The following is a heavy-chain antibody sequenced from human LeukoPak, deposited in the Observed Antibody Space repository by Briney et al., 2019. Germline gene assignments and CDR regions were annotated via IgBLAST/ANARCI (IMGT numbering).Heavy chain of an antibody. V-gene: IGHV3-7*03. J-gene: IGHJ4*02. CDR1: GFTFSSHW. CDR3: ARDRFKIVVVPAANDY. D-gene: IGHD2-2*01. CDR2: IKQDGSEK. Sequence: GGSLRLSCAASGFTFSSHWMNWVRQAPGKGLEWVANIKQDGSEKYYVDSVKGRFTISRDNAKNSLYLQMNSLRAEDTAVYYCARDRFKIVVVPAANDYWGQGTLVTVSS.